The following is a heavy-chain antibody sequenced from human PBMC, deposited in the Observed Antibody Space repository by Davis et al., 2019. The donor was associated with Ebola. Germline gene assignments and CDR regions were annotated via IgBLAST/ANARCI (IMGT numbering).Heavy chain of an antibody. CDR1: GYSFTSYW. Sequence: GESLKISCKGSGYSFTSYWISWVRQMPGKGLEWMGRIDPSDSYTNYSPSFQGHVTISADKSISTAYLQWSSLKASDTAMYYCASWAYCGGDCYSRDFDYWGQGTLVTVSS. J-gene: IGHJ4*02. CDR3: ASWAYCGGDCYSRDFDY. CDR2: IDPSDSYT. D-gene: IGHD2-21*01. V-gene: IGHV5-10-1*01.